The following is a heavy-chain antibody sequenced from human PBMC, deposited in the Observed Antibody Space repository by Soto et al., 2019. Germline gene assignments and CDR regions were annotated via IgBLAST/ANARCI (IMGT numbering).Heavy chain of an antibody. CDR1: GFTFSAYA. CDR3: TKSQQLWFGAALDY. D-gene: IGHD3-10*01. J-gene: IGHJ4*02. Sequence: EVQLLESGGGLVQPGGSLRLSCAASGFTFSAYAMSWVRQAPGKGLEWVSFISGSGNSIYYRDSVKGRFTISRDNSKNTLCLQMYSLTADDTAVYYCTKSQQLWFGAALDYWGQGTLVT. V-gene: IGHV3-23*01. CDR2: ISGSGNSI.